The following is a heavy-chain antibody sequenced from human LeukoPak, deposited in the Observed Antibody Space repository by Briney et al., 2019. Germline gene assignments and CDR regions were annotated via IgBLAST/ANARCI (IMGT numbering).Heavy chain of an antibody. CDR3: AKVIAARPA. D-gene: IGHD6-6*01. J-gene: IGHJ5*02. CDR2: IKQDGSQK. Sequence: PGGSLRLSCATSGFTFTNYWMSWVRQAPGKGLQWVANIKQDGSQKYYVDSVKGRFTISRDNAKNSLYLQMDSLRAEDTAVYYCAKVIAARPAWGQGTLVTVPS. V-gene: IGHV3-7*05. CDR1: GFTFTNYW.